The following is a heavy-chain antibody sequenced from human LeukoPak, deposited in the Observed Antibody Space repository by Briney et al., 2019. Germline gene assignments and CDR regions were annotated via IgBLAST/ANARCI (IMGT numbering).Heavy chain of an antibody. V-gene: IGHV3-23*01. CDR2: ISGSGGST. CDR3: AKGSWTAYCGGDCYPGNAFDI. Sequence: PGGSLRLSCAASGFTFSSYAMSWVRQAPGKGLEWVSAISGSGGSTYYPDSEKGRFTISRDNSKDTLYLQMNSLRAEDTAVYYCAKGSWTAYCGGDCYPGNAFDIWGQGTMVTVSS. J-gene: IGHJ3*02. D-gene: IGHD2-21*01. CDR1: GFTFSSYA.